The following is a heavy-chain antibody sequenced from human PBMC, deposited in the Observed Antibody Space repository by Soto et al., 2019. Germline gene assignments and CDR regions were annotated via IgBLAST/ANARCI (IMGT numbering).Heavy chain of an antibody. Sequence: TSETLSLTCTVSGGSISSSSYYWGWIRQPPGKGLEWIGSIYYSGSTYYNPSLKSRVTISVDTSKNQFSLKLSSVTAADTAVYYCARHVSDIKAFDIWGQGTMVTVSS. V-gene: IGHV4-39*01. CDR1: GGSISSSSYY. J-gene: IGHJ3*02. CDR3: ARHVSDIKAFDI. CDR2: IYYSGST. D-gene: IGHD3-9*01.